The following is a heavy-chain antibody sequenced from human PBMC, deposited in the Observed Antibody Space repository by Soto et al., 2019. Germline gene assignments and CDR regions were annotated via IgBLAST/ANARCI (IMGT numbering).Heavy chain of an antibody. V-gene: IGHV4-59*02. CDR1: GASVSSYY. J-gene: IGHJ4*02. CDR2: VYYTGAT. Sequence: LSLTCSVSGASVSSYYWSWIRQPPGKGLEWIGNVYYTGATNYSPSLKSRVTMSVDTSKNQFSLKLSSATAADTAVYYCVRTPGYWGQGTLVTVSS. CDR3: VRTPGY.